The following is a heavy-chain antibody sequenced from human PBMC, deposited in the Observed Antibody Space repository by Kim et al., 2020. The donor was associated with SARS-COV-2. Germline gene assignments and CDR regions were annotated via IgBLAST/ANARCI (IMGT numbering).Heavy chain of an antibody. J-gene: IGHJ6*03. CDR1: GFTFSSYS. Sequence: GGSLSLSCAASGFTFSSYSMNWVRQAPGKGLEWVSSISSSSSYIYYADSVKGRFTISRDNAKNSLYLQMNSLRAEDTAVYYCAREGYCSSTSCYTYYYYYYMDVWGKGTTVTVSS. V-gene: IGHV3-21*01. CDR2: ISSSSSYI. CDR3: AREGYCSSTSCYTYYYYYYMDV. D-gene: IGHD2-2*02.